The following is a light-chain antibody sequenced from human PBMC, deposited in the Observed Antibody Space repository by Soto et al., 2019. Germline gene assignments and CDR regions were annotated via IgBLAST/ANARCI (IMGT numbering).Light chain of an antibody. CDR1: QSISNW. CDR2: KAS. V-gene: IGKV1-5*03. J-gene: IGKJ1*01. CDR3: QQYNTYRT. Sequence: DIQMTQSPSTLSASVVDRVTITCRASQSISNWLAWYQQKPGKAPNLLIYKASSLESGVPSRFSGSGYGTEFTLTISSLQPDDFATYYCQQYNTYRTFGQGTKVDNK.